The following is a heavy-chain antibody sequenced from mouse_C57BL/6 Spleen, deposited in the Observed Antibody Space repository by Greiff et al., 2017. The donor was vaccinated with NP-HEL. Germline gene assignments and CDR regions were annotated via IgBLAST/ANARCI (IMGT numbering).Heavy chain of an antibody. V-gene: IGHV1-69*01. Sequence: VQLQQPGAELVMPGASVKLSCKASGYTFTSYWMHWVKQRPGQGLEWIGEIDPSDSYTNYNQKFKGKSTLTVDKSSSTAYMQLSSQTSEDSAVYYCAFYDGYGYWGQGTTLTVSS. CDR1: GYTFTSYW. D-gene: IGHD2-3*01. J-gene: IGHJ2*01. CDR2: IDPSDSYT. CDR3: AFYDGYGY.